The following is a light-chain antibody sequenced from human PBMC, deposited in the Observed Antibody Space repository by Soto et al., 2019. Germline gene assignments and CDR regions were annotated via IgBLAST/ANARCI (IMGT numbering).Light chain of an antibody. CDR3: HQYGSSPGT. CDR1: QSVSSSY. CDR2: GAS. V-gene: IGKV3-20*01. J-gene: IGKJ1*01. Sequence: IVLTQSPGTLSLSPGERATLSCRASQSVSSSYLAWYQQKPGQAPRLLIYGASLRATGIPDRFSGSGSGTDCTVTISRLEPEDFAVYYCHQYGSSPGTFGQGTKVEIK.